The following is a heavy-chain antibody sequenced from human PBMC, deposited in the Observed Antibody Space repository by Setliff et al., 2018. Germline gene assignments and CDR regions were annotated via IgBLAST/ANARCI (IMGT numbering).Heavy chain of an antibody. CDR3: TTDRAACSGSSCYNGFDV. V-gene: IGHV3-15*01. CDR1: GVSVSANHY. D-gene: IGHD2-2*02. Sequence: PSETLSLTCTVSGVSVSANHYWGWIRQPPGKGLEWVGRSKSKTAGGAIDYAAPVKGRFTISRDDSKNTLYLQMSSLKTEDTAMYYCTTDRAACSGSSCYNGFDVWGQGTMVTVSS. J-gene: IGHJ3*01. CDR2: SKSKTAGGAI.